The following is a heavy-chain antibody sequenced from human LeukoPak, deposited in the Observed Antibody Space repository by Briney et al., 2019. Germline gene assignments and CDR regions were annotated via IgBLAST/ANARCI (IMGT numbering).Heavy chain of an antibody. V-gene: IGHV4-59*01. CDR3: ATYLYYFDY. J-gene: IGHJ4*02. Sequence: SETLSLTCTVSGGSISSYYWSWIRQPPGKGLEWIGYIYYSGSTNYNPSLKSRVTISVDTSKNQFSLKLSSVTAADTAVYYCATYLYYFDYWGQGTLVTVSP. CDR1: GGSISSYY. CDR2: IYYSGST.